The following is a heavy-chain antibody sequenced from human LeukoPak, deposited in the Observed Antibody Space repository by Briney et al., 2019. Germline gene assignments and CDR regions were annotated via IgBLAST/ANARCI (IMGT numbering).Heavy chain of an antibody. CDR2: INPNSGGT. CDR1: GYTFTGYY. V-gene: IGHV1-2*04. CDR3: ARGDTAMVPPDY. J-gene: IGHJ4*02. Sequence: ASVKVSCKASGYTFTGYYMHWVRQAPGQGLEWMGWINPNSGGTNYAQKFQGWVTMTRDTSISTAYMELSRLRSDDTAVYYCARGDTAMVPPDYWGQGTLVTVSS. D-gene: IGHD5-18*01.